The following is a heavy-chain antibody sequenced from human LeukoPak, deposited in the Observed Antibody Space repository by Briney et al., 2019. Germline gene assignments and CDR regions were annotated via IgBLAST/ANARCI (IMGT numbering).Heavy chain of an antibody. D-gene: IGHD5-12*01. J-gene: IGHJ4*02. CDR1: GFTFSDSA. Sequence: GGSLRLSCVGSGFTFSDSAIHWVRLAPGKGLEWVGRVRSKANAYATTYPASMKGRFTISREESKNTTYLQMNSLKPEDTAVYLCTRWPLNGPPFDYWGQGTLVTVSS. CDR3: TRWPLNGPPFDY. CDR2: VRSKANAYAT. V-gene: IGHV3-73*01.